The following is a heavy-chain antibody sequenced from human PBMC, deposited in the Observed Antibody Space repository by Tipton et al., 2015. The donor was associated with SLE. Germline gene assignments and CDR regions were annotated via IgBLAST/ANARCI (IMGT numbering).Heavy chain of an antibody. CDR1: GGSISSGSYY. D-gene: IGHD3-22*01. CDR3: ARRPYVSSGYFFDY. CDR2: MYHSGRA. V-gene: IGHV4-39*07. J-gene: IGHJ4*02. Sequence: LRLSCTVSGGSISSGSYYWGWIRQPPGKGLEWIGSMYHSGRAYYNPSLKSRVTISVDTSKNQFSLKLSSVTAADTAVYYCARRPYVSSGYFFDYWGQGTLVTVSS.